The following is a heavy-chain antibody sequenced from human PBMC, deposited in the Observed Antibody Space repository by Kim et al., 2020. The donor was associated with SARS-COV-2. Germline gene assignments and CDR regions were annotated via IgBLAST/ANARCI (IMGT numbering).Heavy chain of an antibody. CDR2: IYHSGST. D-gene: IGHD1-26*01. Sequence: SETLSLTCTVSGYSITSGYYWGWIRQHPGKGLEWIGTIYHSGSTYYNPSLKSRVTKSADTSKNQFSLMLSSVTAADTAVYYCARDFQYSGSYYDYCGQGTLGTVSS. J-gene: IGHJ4*02. V-gene: IGHV4-38-2*02. CDR3: ARDFQYSGSYYDY. CDR1: GYSITSGYY.